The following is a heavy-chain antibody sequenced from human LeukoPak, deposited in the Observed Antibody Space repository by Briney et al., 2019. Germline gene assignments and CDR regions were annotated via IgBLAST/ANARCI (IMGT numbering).Heavy chain of an antibody. CDR3: ARDRYYDSSGYYYYGMDV. V-gene: IGHV1-2*04. D-gene: IGHD3-22*01. J-gene: IGHJ6*02. CDR2: INPNSGGT. Sequence: ASVKVSCEASGYTFTGYYMHWVRQAPGQGLEWMGWINPNSGGTNYAQKFQGWVTMTRDTSISTAYMELSRLRSDDTAVYYCARDRYYDSSGYYYYGMDVWGQGTTVTVSS. CDR1: GYTFTGYY.